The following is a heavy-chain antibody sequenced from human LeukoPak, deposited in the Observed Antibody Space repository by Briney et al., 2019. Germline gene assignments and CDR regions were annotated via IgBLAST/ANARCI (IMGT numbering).Heavy chain of an antibody. V-gene: IGHV3-53*01. CDR1: GFTVSTNY. D-gene: IGHD4-23*01. CDR2: IYSGGST. Sequence: GGSLRLSCAASGFTVSTNYMSWVRQAPGKGLEWVSIIYSGGSTSYADSVKGRFTISRDNAKDSLCLQMNSLRDDDTALYYCARESFWGSSGKGFDSWGQGTLVTVSS. CDR3: ARESFWGSSGKGFDS. J-gene: IGHJ4*02.